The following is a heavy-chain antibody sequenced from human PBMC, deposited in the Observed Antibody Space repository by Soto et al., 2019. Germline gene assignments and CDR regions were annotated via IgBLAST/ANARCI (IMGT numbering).Heavy chain of an antibody. D-gene: IGHD5-18*01. Sequence: EVQLVESGGGLVQPGGSLRLSCAASGFTFSSYSMNWVRQAPGKGLEWVSSITSSSSTIYYADSVKGRFTISRDNAKNSLYLQMNSLRAEDTAVYYCARDPGYSYGYSLLFGSNDAFDIWGQGTMVTVSS. J-gene: IGHJ3*02. CDR3: ARDPGYSYGYSLLFGSNDAFDI. CDR1: GFTFSSYS. V-gene: IGHV3-48*01. CDR2: ITSSSSTI.